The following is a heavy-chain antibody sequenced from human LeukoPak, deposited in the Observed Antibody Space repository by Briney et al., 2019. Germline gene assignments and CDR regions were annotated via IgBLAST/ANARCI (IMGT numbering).Heavy chain of an antibody. CDR3: ARNGPMVRGVNLGLDY. J-gene: IGHJ4*02. CDR1: GGSFSGYY. D-gene: IGHD3-10*01. CDR2: INRSGST. Sequence: PSETLSLTCAVYGGSFSGYYWSWIRQPPGKGLEWIGEINRSGSTNYNPSLKSRVTISVDTSKNQFSLKLSSVTAADTAVYYCARNGPMVRGVNLGLDYWGQGTLVTVSS. V-gene: IGHV4-34*01.